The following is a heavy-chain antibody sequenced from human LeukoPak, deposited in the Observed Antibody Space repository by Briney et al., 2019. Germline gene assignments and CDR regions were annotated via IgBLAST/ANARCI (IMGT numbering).Heavy chain of an antibody. CDR3: ARGLFAGGWYPDYFDY. D-gene: IGHD6-19*01. V-gene: IGHV3-7*03. CDR1: GFTFSNFW. CDR2: IKPDGSDK. Sequence: GGSLRLSCTASGFTFSNFWRSWVRQAPGKGLEWVANIKPDGSDKYYVDSMEGRFTISRDNAKNSLYLQMNSLRAEATAVYYCARGLFAGGWYPDYFDYWGQGTLVTVSS. J-gene: IGHJ4*02.